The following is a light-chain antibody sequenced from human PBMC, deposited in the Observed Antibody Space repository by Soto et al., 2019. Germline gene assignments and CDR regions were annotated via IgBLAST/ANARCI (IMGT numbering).Light chain of an antibody. CDR3: QQYGNSPGIT. Sequence: EIALTQSPGTLSLSPGERATLSCRASQGVDSKYLAWYQQKPGQAPRLLIYAASSRATGIPDRISGSGSGTDFTLTISRLEPEDFAVYYCQQYGNSPGITFGQGTRLEIQ. J-gene: IGKJ5*01. CDR2: AAS. V-gene: IGKV3-20*01. CDR1: QGVDSKY.